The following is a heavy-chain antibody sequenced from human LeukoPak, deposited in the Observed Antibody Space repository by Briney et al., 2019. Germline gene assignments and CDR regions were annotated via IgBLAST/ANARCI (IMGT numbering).Heavy chain of an antibody. CDR2: ISTSGNTI. V-gene: IGHV3-11*01. CDR3: ARDPLTLRGPESYFDS. Sequence: GGSLRLSCAASGFTFSDHHMSWIRQAPGKGGEGVSYISTSGNTINYADSVKGRFTISRENAKKSLFLQINSLRADDTAVYFCARDPLTLRGPESYFDSWGQGTLVSVSS. D-gene: IGHD4/OR15-4a*01. CDR1: GFTFSDHH. J-gene: IGHJ4*02.